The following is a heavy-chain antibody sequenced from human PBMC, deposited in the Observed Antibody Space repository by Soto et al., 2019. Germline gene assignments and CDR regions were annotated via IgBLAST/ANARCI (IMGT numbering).Heavy chain of an antibody. D-gene: IGHD4-17*01. V-gene: IGHV3-23*01. CDR2: ISGSGGST. CDR1: GFTFSSYA. Sequence: EVQLLESGGGLVQPGGSLRLSCAASGFTFSSYAMSWVRQAPGKGLEWVSVISGSGGSTYYADSVKGRFTISRDNSKNTMYLKMTNLRAEGTDVYYRAKDHGDWYRYFDLRGRGTLVTVSS. CDR3: AKDHGDWYRYFDL. J-gene: IGHJ2*01.